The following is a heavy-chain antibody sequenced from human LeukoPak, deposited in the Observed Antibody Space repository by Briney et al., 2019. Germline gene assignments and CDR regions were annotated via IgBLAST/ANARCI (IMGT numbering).Heavy chain of an antibody. D-gene: IGHD2-15*01. CDR3: ARDAALYRLFDY. CDR2: MNQDGSEK. CDR1: GFTFSSYW. Sequence: PGVSLRLSCAASGFTFSSYWMTWVRQAPGKGLEWVANMNQDGSEKYYVDSVKGRFTISRDNAKNSLYLQMNSLRAEDTAVYYCARDAALYRLFDYWGQGTLVTVSS. V-gene: IGHV3-7*01. J-gene: IGHJ4*02.